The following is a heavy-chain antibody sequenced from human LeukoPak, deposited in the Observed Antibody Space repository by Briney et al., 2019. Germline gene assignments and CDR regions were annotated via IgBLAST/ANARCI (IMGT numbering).Heavy chain of an antibody. J-gene: IGHJ6*04. CDR2: ISSSSSYI. CDR1: GFTFSSYS. CDR3: ARPSPLAAEPV. D-gene: IGHD6-13*01. V-gene: IGHV3-21*04. Sequence: GGSLRLSCAASGFTFSSYSMNWVRQAPGKGLEWVSSISSSSSYIYYADSVKGRFTISRDNAKNTLYLQMNSLRAEDTAVYYCARPSPLAAEPVWGKGTTVTISS.